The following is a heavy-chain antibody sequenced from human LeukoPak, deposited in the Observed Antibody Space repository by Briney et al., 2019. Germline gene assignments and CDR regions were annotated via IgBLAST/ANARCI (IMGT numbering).Heavy chain of an antibody. CDR3: AKDRGAVAGVMDV. D-gene: IGHD6-19*01. Sequence: PGGSLRLSCAASGFTFRSYGIHWVRQAPGKGLEWVAVISHDGSNKNYAVSVRGRFTISRDNSKNTLFLQMNSLRAEDTAVYYCAKDRGAVAGVMDVWGKGTTVTVSS. J-gene: IGHJ6*03. V-gene: IGHV3-30*18. CDR1: GFTFRSYG. CDR2: ISHDGSNK.